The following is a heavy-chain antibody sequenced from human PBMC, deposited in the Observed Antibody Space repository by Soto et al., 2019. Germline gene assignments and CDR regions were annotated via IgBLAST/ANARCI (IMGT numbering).Heavy chain of an antibody. D-gene: IGHD2-2*01. Sequence: PGGSLRLSCAASGFTLSSYWMHWVRQAPEKGLVWVSRINSDGSDTNYADSVKGRFTISRDNAKNTLYLQMNSLRVEDTAVYYCTRATPPMPYYGMDVWGQGTTVTVSS. CDR2: INSDGSDT. CDR3: TRATPPMPYYGMDV. J-gene: IGHJ6*02. V-gene: IGHV3-74*01. CDR1: GFTLSSYW.